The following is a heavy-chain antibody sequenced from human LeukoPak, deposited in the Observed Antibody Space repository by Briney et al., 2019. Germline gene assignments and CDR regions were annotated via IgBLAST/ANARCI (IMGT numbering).Heavy chain of an antibody. Sequence: GASVKVSCKASGYTFTSYGISWVRQAPGQGLEWLGWISAYNSNTNYAQKLQGRVTMTTDTSTSTAYMDLRSLRSDDTAVYYCARDPNRYYYGSGSYFDYWGQGTLVTVSS. D-gene: IGHD3-10*01. V-gene: IGHV1-18*01. CDR3: ARDPNRYYYGSGSYFDY. CDR2: ISAYNSNT. J-gene: IGHJ4*02. CDR1: GYTFTSYG.